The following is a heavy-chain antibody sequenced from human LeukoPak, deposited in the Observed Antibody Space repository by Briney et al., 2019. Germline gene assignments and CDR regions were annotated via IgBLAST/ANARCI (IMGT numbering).Heavy chain of an antibody. Sequence: PGGSLRLSCAVSGFIFSSYWMSWVRQAPGKGLEWVANINQDGSKKYYADSVKGRFTISRDNAKNSLYLQMSSLRAEDTAVYYCARDHAYRTDYWGQGTLVAVSS. CDR2: INQDGSKK. V-gene: IGHV3-7*01. CDR3: ARDHAYRTDY. CDR1: GFIFSSYW. D-gene: IGHD2-2*01. J-gene: IGHJ4*02.